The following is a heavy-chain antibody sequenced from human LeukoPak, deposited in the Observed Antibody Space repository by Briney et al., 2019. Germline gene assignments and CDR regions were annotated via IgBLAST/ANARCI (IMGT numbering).Heavy chain of an antibody. CDR1: EFTLSSYW. J-gene: IGHJ4*02. Sequence: PGGSLRLSCAASEFTLSSYWMHWVRQTPGKGVVWVSRISRDGTDTIYADSVKGRFTISRDNAKNTLYLQMNSLRAEDTAVYYCARDGDAYNFDYWGQGTLVTVSS. CDR2: ISRDGTDT. V-gene: IGHV3-74*01. CDR3: ARDGDAYNFDY. D-gene: IGHD5-24*01.